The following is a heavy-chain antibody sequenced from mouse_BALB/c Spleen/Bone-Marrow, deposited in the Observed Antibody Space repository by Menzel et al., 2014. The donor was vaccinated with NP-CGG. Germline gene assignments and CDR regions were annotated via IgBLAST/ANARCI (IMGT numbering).Heavy chain of an antibody. CDR3: ARDVPLYDVGYFDY. J-gene: IGHJ2*01. CDR2: ISSGSSTI. V-gene: IGHV5-17*02. D-gene: IGHD2-14*01. Sequence: EVKLVESGGGLVQPGGSRKLSCAASGFTFSSFGMHWVRQAPEKGLEWVAYISSGSSTIYYADPVKGRFTISRDNPKNTLFLQMTSLRSEDTAMYYCARDVPLYDVGYFDYWGQGTTLTVSS. CDR1: GFTFSSFG.